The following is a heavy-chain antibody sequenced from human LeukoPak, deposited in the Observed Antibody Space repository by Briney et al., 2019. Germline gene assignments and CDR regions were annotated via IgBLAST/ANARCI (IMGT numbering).Heavy chain of an antibody. D-gene: IGHD5-12*01. CDR3: ARGLRQYNWFAP. Sequence: SQTLSRTRAISGDSVSSNTAASNWIRQSTSRALEGVGRTYYRSKWYNDYAVSVKSRITINPDTSKNQFSLELNSVTPEDTAVYYCARGLRQYNWFAPWGQGTLVTVSS. CDR2: TYYRSKWYN. CDR1: GDSVSSNTAA. V-gene: IGHV6-1*01. J-gene: IGHJ5*02.